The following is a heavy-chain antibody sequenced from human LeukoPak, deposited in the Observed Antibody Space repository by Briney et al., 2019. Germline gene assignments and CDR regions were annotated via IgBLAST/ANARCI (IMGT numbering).Heavy chain of an antibody. D-gene: IGHD5-12*01. CDR2: ISYDGSNK. V-gene: IGHV3-30*03. Sequence: GGSLRLSCAASGFTFSTYGMHWVRQAPGKGLEWVAVISYDGSNKYYVDSVKGRFTISRDNSKNTLYLQMNSLRADDTAVYYCARGGGYAWDYWGQGTLVTVSS. J-gene: IGHJ4*02. CDR1: GFTFSTYG. CDR3: ARGGGYAWDY.